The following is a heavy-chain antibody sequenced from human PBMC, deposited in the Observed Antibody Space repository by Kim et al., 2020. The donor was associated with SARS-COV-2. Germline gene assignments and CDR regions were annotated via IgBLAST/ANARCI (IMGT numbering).Heavy chain of an antibody. V-gene: IGHV1-18*01. CDR3: ARGGSSWFGPFDY. J-gene: IGHJ4*02. Sequence: YAQKRQGRVTMTTDTSTSTAYMELRSLRSDDTAVYYCARGGSSWFGPFDYWGQGTLVTVSS. D-gene: IGHD6-13*01.